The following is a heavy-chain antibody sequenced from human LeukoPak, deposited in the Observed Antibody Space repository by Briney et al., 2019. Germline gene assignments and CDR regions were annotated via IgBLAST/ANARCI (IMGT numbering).Heavy chain of an antibody. CDR3: AKGRGITGTTLHRPLDY. Sequence: PGGSLRLSCAASGFTFSSYAMHWVRQAPGKGLEYVSAISSNGGSTYYANSVKGRFTISRDNSKNMIYLQMNSLRADDTAVYYCAKGRGITGTTLHRPLDYWGQGTLVTVSS. CDR2: ISSNGGST. V-gene: IGHV3-64*01. CDR1: GFTFSSYA. J-gene: IGHJ4*02. D-gene: IGHD1-20*01.